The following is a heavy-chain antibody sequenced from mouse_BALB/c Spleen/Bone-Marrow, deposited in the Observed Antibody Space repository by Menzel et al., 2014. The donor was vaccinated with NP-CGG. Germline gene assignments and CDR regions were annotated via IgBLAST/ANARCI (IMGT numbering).Heavy chain of an antibody. J-gene: IGHJ3*01. CDR1: GYTFTSYW. CDR2: IYPGNSDT. Sequence: EVQRVESGTVLARPGASVKMSCKASGYTFTSYWMHWVKQRPGQGLEWIGAIYPGNSDTSYNQKFKGKAKLTAVTSTSTTYMELSSLTNEDSAVYYCTRVYYYGSAWIAYWGQGTLVTVSA. CDR3: TRVYYYGSAWIAY. V-gene: IGHV1-5*01. D-gene: IGHD1-1*01.